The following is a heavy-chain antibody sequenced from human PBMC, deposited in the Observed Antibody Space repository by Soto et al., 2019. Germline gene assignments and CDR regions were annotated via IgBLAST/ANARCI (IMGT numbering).Heavy chain of an antibody. CDR1: GFTFSGYA. CDR3: AKGSYYDSSGYYYTGAFDI. CDR2: ISGSGGST. V-gene: IGHV3-23*01. Sequence: EVQLLESGGGLVQPGGSLRLSCTASGFTFSGYAMSWVRQAPGKGLEWVSAISGSGGSTYYADSVKGRFTISRDNSKNTLYLQMNSLRAEDTAVYYCAKGSYYDSSGYYYTGAFDIWGQGTMVTVSS. D-gene: IGHD3-22*01. J-gene: IGHJ3*02.